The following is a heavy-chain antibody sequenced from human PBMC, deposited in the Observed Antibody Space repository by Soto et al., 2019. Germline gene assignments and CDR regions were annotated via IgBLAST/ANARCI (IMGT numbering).Heavy chain of an antibody. CDR1: GASISSAGYY. CDR2: INYSGTT. V-gene: IGHV4-31*03. CDR3: ARAVSNAFDI. D-gene: IGHD4-4*01. J-gene: IGHJ3*02. Sequence: QVQLQESGPGLVKPSQTLSLTCSVSGASISSAGYYWTWIRQHPGKGLEWIGNINYSGTTYYNPSRRRRVSISADTSKHQVSLKLISVTAADTAVYYCARAVSNAFDIWGQGTMVTVSS.